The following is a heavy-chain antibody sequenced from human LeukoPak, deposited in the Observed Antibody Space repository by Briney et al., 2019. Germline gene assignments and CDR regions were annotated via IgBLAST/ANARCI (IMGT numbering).Heavy chain of an antibody. Sequence: SETLSLTCTVYGGSFSGYYWSWIRQPPGKGLEWIGEINHSGSTNYNPSLKSRVTISVDTSKNQFSLKLSSVTAADTAVYYCARARYHTEMTYFRTVYYFDYWGQGTLVTVSS. CDR3: ARARYHTEMTYFRTVYYFDY. J-gene: IGHJ4*02. CDR2: INHSGST. V-gene: IGHV4-34*01. D-gene: IGHD2-8*01. CDR1: GGSFSGYY.